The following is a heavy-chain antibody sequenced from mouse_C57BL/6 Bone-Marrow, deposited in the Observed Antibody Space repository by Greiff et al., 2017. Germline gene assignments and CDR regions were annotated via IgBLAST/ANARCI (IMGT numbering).Heavy chain of an antibody. J-gene: IGHJ1*03. V-gene: IGHV14-2*01. CDR2: IDPEDGET. Sequence: EVQLQQSGAELVKPGASVKLSCTASGFNIKDYYMHWVKQRTEQGLEWIGRIDPEDGETKYAPKFQGKATITADTSSNTAYLQLSSLTSEDTAVYYCARRGFYYYGSPYFDVWGTGTTVTVSS. D-gene: IGHD1-1*01. CDR3: ARRGFYYYGSPYFDV. CDR1: GFNIKDYY.